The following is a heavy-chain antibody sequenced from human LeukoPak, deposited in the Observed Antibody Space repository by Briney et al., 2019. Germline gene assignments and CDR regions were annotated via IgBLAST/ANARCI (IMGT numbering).Heavy chain of an antibody. CDR2: IGPGGDT. Sequence: GGSLRLSCAASGFTFSSYDMHWVRQVRGKGLEWVSTIGPGGDTYYSSSVRGRFTISRENARNSLYLQMSSLRSADAATYYCARGAGSDWIHWGQGALVAVSS. D-gene: IGHD1-26*01. CDR3: ARGAGSDWIH. V-gene: IGHV3-13*01. CDR1: GFTFSSYD. J-gene: IGHJ4*02.